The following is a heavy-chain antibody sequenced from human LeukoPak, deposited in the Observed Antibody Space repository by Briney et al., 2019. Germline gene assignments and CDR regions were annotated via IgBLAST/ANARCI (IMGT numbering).Heavy chain of an antibody. CDR2: IYPGDSGA. D-gene: IGHD2-2*02. CDR3: AIGGDSSTSCYRCFNY. Sequence: GESLKISCQGSGYRFTSYWIGWVRQMPGKGLEWMALIYPGDSGARYSPSFQGQVTISADKSIGTAYLQWSSLEASDTAMYYCAIGGDSSTSCYRCFNYWGQGTLVTVSS. V-gene: IGHV5-51*01. CDR1: GYRFTSYW. J-gene: IGHJ4*02.